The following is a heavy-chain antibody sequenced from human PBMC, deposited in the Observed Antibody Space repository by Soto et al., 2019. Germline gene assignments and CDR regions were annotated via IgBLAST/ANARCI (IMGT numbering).Heavy chain of an antibody. V-gene: IGHV1-69*01. CDR1: GATFSSYA. Sequence: QVQLVQSGAEVKKPGSSVKVSCKASGATFSSYAISWVRQAPGQGLEWMGGIIPTFGTANSPQTFQGRVTITADEATITAYMELSSLRSEDTAVYCCASPYYYGSGSYPGQYSRIDVWGQGTTVTVSS. CDR2: IIPTFGTA. J-gene: IGHJ6*01. D-gene: IGHD3-10*01. CDR3: ASPYYYGSGSYPGQYSRIDV.